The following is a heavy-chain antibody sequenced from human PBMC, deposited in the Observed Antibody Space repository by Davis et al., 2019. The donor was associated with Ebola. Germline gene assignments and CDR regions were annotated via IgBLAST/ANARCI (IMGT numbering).Heavy chain of an antibody. V-gene: IGHV4-39*01. Sequence: PSETLSLTCTVSGGSISSSSYYWGWIRQPPGKGLEWIGSIYYSGSTYYNPSLKSRVTISVDTSKNQFSLKLSSVTAADTAVYYCARHHSSSWSPFDYWGQGTLVTVSS. CDR1: GGSISSSSYY. CDR3: ARHHSSSWSPFDY. J-gene: IGHJ4*02. D-gene: IGHD6-13*01. CDR2: IYYSGST.